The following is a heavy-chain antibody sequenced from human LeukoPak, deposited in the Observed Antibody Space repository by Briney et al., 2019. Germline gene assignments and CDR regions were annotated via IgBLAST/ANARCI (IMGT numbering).Heavy chain of an antibody. J-gene: IGHJ4*02. D-gene: IGHD2-21*01. V-gene: IGHV1-69*13. CDR3: ARVIVRAGYYFDY. CDR1: GYTFSSYA. CDR2: IIPIFGTA. Sequence: SVKVSCKASGYTFSSYAISWVRQAPGQGLEWMGGIIPIFGTANYAQKFQGRVTITADESTSTAYMELSSLRSEDTAVYYCARVIVRAGYYFDYWGQGTLVTVSS.